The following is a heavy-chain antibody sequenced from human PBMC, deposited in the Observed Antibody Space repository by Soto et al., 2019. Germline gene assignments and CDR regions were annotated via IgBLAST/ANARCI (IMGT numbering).Heavy chain of an antibody. D-gene: IGHD3-22*01. CDR1: GFTFSSYA. CDR3: AKPTDYYDSSGYWDDAFDI. J-gene: IGHJ3*02. CDR2: ISGSGGST. V-gene: IGHV3-23*01. Sequence: GGSLRLSCAASGFTFSSYAMSWVRQAPGKGLEWVSAISGSGGSTYYADSVKGRFTISRDNSKNTLYLQMNSLRAEDTAVYYCAKPTDYYDSSGYWDDAFDIWGQGTMVTVSS.